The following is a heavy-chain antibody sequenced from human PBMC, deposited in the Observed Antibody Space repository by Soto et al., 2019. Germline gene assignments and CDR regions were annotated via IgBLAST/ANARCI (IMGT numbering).Heavy chain of an antibody. CDR3: TRLADGDSSRMDV. V-gene: IGHV3-73*02. CDR2: IRSKANSYAT. CDR1: GFTFSGSA. D-gene: IGHD6-13*01. Sequence: EVQLVESGGGLVQPGGSLKLSCAASGFTFSGSAVHWVRQASGKGLEWVGRIRSKANSYATTYIASVKGRFTVSRDDSKITAYLQMSSLKTEDTAVYFCTRLADGDSSRMDVWGQGTTVTVAS. J-gene: IGHJ6*02.